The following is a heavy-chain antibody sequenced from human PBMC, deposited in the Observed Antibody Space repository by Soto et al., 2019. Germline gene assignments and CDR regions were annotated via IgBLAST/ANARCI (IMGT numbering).Heavy chain of an antibody. CDR1: GYTFTSYD. D-gene: IGHD3-10*01. J-gene: IGHJ4*02. V-gene: IGHV1-8*01. CDR3: ARDAYYYGSGSYSRYFDY. Sequence: ASVKVSCKASGYTFTSYDINWVRQATGQGLEWMGWMNPNSGNTGYAQKFQGRVTMTRNTSISTAYMELSSLRSEDTAVYYCARDAYYYGSGSYSRYFDYWGQGTLVTVSS. CDR2: MNPNSGNT.